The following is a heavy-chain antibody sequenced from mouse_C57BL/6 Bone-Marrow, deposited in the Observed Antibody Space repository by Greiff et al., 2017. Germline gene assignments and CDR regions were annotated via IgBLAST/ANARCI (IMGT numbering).Heavy chain of an antibody. CDR2: IYPGSGST. V-gene: IGHV1-55*01. J-gene: IGHJ2*01. Sequence: VKLQQPGAELVKPGASVKMSCKASGYTFTSYWITWVKQRPGRGLEWIGDIYPGSGSTNYNEKFKSKATLTVDTSSSTAYMQLSSLTSEDSAVYYCARSLWLRRGYFDYWGQGTTLTVSS. CDR1: GYTFTSYW. CDR3: ARSLWLRRGYFDY. D-gene: IGHD2-2*01.